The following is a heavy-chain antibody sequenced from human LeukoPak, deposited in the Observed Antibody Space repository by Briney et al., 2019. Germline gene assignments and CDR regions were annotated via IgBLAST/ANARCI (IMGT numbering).Heavy chain of an antibody. J-gene: IGHJ4*02. Sequence: SETLSLTCTVSGGSISTTSYHWGWIRQSPGKGLEGIGNIYYRGNTYYNPSLQSRVTISVDTSKNQFSLKVSSLTAADTAVYYCSRQARLGYCSSSSCPDFDAWGQGILVTVSS. D-gene: IGHD2-2*01. CDR3: SRQARLGYCSSSSCPDFDA. CDR2: IYYRGNT. V-gene: IGHV4-39*01. CDR1: GGSISTTSYH.